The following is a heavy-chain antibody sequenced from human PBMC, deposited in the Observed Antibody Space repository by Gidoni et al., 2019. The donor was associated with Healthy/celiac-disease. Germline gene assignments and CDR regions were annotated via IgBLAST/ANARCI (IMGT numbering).Heavy chain of an antibody. CDR3: ARDRGYCSSTSCTYYYYMDV. V-gene: IGHV6-1*01. Sequence: QLQLQQSGPGLVKPSQTLSLTCAISGDRVSSTSAAWNWLRQSPSRGLEWLGSTYYRSKWYNDYAVSVKSRITINPDTSKNQFSLQLNSVTPEDTAVYYCARDRGYCSSTSCTYYYYMDVWGKGTTVTVSS. CDR2: TYYRSKWYN. CDR1: GDRVSSTSAA. D-gene: IGHD2-2*03. J-gene: IGHJ6*03.